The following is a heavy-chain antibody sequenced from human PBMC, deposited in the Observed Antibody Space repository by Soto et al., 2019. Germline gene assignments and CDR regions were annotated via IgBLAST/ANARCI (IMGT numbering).Heavy chain of an antibody. D-gene: IGHD3-9*01. CDR3: ARDRWDILTGPWSSGMDV. CDR1: GFTFSNYG. J-gene: IGHJ6*02. CDR2: ISYDGDNE. Sequence: GGSLRLSCAASGFTFSNYGMHWVRQAPGKGLEWVAIISYDGDNEYYADSVRGRFTISRDNSKNTLYLQMNSLRAEDTAVYYCARDRWDILTGPWSSGMDVWGQGTTVTVSS. V-gene: IGHV3-30*03.